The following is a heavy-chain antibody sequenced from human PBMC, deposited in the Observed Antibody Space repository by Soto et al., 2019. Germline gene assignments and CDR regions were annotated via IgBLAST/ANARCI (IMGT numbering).Heavy chain of an antibody. CDR2: ISAYNGNT. J-gene: IGHJ4*02. CDR3: ARDGHIVVVVAPTPRFDY. V-gene: IGHV1-18*01. Sequence: ASVKVSCKASGYTFTSYGISWVRQAPGQGLEWMGWISAYNGNTNYAQKLQGRVTMTTDTSTSTAYMELRSLRSDDTAVYYCARDGHIVVVVAPTPRFDYWGQGTLVTVSS. CDR1: GYTFTSYG. D-gene: IGHD2-15*01.